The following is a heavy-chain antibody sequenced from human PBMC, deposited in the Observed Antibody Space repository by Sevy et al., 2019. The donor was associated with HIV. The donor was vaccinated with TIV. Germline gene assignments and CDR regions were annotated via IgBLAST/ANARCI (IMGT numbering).Heavy chain of an antibody. J-gene: IGHJ6*02. CDR2: LIGGGSRT. V-gene: IGHV3-23*01. CDR1: GFPFSNFA. Sequence: GGSLRLSCAASGFPFSNFAMSRVRQAPGKGLEWVSTLIGGGSRTYYADSVTGRFIISRDNSRNTLYLQMNSLRAEDTAIYYCAKRRVQSGLSGGGANYGMDVCGRWTTVTVSS. CDR3: AKRRVQSGLSGGGANYGMDV. D-gene: IGHD2-8*02.